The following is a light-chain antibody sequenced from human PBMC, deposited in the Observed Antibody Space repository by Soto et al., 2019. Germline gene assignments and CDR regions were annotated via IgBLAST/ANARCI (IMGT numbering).Light chain of an antibody. Sequence: EIVLTQSPGTLSLSPGERATLSCRASQSVSSNYLAWYQQKPGQAPRLLIYGASSRATGIPDRFSGSGSGTDFTLTISRLEPEAFAVYYCQQYGSSPVTFGPGTKVDIK. CDR3: QQYGSSPVT. J-gene: IGKJ3*01. V-gene: IGKV3-20*01. CDR2: GAS. CDR1: QSVSSNY.